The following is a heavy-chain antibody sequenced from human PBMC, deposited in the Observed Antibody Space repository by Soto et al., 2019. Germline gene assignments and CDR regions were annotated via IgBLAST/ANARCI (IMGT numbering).Heavy chain of an antibody. J-gene: IGHJ4*02. CDR1: GFTFSNYA. CDR2: ISSAVNT. Sequence: EVQVLESGGGLVQPGGSLRLSCAASGFTFSNYAMSWVRQAPGKGLEWVSAISSAVNTYYADSVKGRFTISRDNYKNTLPLQMNSLRVEDTDVYYCAKQVRDGTSSPYFFDYWGQGTLVTVSS. V-gene: IGHV3-23*01. CDR3: AKQVRDGTSSPYFFDY. D-gene: IGHD6-6*01.